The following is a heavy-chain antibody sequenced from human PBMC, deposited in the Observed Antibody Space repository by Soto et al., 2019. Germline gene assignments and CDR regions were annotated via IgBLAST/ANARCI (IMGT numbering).Heavy chain of an antibody. CDR2: INHSGST. CDR3: ARDKLTGLFDY. V-gene: IGHV4-34*01. J-gene: IGHJ4*03. Sequence: PSETLSLTCAVYGGSFSGYYWTGIRQPPGTGLEWIGEINHSGSTNYNPSLKSRVTISVDTSKNQFSLKLTSVTAADTAVYYCARDKLTGLFDYWGQGTTVTVSS. D-gene: IGHD2-8*02. CDR1: GGSFSGYY.